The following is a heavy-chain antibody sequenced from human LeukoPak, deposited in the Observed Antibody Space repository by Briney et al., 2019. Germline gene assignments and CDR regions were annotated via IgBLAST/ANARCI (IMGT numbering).Heavy chain of an antibody. Sequence: GGSLRLPCAASGFTSSGYSMNWVRQAPGKKLEWVVNIKQEGSEETYVDSVKGRFTISRDNAKNSLYLQLNSVRAEDTAVYYCTRSKYGSGRTAAFDIWGQGTVITVSS. CDR1: GFTSSGYS. CDR3: TRSKYGSGRTAAFDI. V-gene: IGHV3-7*01. CDR2: IKQEGSEE. J-gene: IGHJ3*02. D-gene: IGHD3-10*01.